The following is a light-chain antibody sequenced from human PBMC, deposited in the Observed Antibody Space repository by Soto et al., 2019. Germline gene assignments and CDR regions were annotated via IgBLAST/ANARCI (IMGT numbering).Light chain of an antibody. CDR1: QSVSSSY. Sequence: EIVLTQSPGTLSLSPGERATLSCRASQSVSSSYLAWYQQKPGQAPRLLIYGASSRATGIPDRFSGSGSGTDFTLTISRLEHADFAVYYCQQYGSSPPVTFGGGTKVEIK. V-gene: IGKV3-20*01. CDR3: QQYGSSPPVT. J-gene: IGKJ4*01. CDR2: GAS.